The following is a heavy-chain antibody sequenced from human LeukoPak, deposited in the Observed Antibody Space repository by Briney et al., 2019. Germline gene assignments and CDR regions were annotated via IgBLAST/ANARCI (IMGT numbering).Heavy chain of an antibody. CDR3: ARDANYYDSLDAFDI. CDR2: IYTSGST. J-gene: IGHJ3*02. D-gene: IGHD3-22*01. CDR1: GGSISSGSYY. Sequence: TSQTLSLTCTVSGGSISSGSYYWSWIRQPAGKGLEWIGRIYTSGSTNYNPSLKSRVTMSVDTSKNQFSLKLSSVTAADTAVYYCARDANYYDSLDAFDIWGQGTMVTVSS. V-gene: IGHV4-61*02.